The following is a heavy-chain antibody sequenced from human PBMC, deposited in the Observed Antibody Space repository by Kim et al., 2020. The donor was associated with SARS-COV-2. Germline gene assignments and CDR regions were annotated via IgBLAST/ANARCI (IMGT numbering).Heavy chain of an antibody. Sequence: SQECQGRGTISRETSASTVYMELSSLTAEDTAVYYCARDPIWEDAAYFDYWGQGTLVTVSS. D-gene: IGHD1-26*01. CDR3: ARDPIWEDAAYFDY. J-gene: IGHJ4*02. V-gene: IGHV1-3*01.